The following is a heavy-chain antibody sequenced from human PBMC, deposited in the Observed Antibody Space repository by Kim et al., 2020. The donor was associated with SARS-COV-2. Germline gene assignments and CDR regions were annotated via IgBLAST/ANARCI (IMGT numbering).Heavy chain of an antibody. V-gene: IGHV3-11*01. CDR2: ISSSGSTI. J-gene: IGHJ6*02. D-gene: IGHD3-16*02. CDR3: ARDRYDYVWGSYRPSNYYYYGMDV. CDR1: GFTFSDYY. Sequence: GGSLRLSCAASGFTFSDYYMSWIRQAPGKGLEWVSYISSSGSTIYYADSVKGRFTISRDNAKNSLYLQINSLRAEDTAVYYCARDRYDYVWGSYRPSNYYYYGMDVWGQGTTVTVSS.